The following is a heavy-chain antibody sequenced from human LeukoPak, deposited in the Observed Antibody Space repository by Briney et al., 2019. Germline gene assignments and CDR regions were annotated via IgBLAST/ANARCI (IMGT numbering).Heavy chain of an antibody. CDR2: IYSGGST. CDR1: GFTVSSNY. Sequence: RGSLRLSCAASGFTVSSNYMSWVRQAPGKGLEWVSVIYSGGSTYYSDSVKGRFTISRDNSKNTLYLQMNSLRAEDTAVYYCARVGGGCSSTSCYPLGAFDIWGQGTMVTVSS. D-gene: IGHD2-2*01. V-gene: IGHV3-53*01. CDR3: ARVGGGCSSTSCYPLGAFDI. J-gene: IGHJ3*02.